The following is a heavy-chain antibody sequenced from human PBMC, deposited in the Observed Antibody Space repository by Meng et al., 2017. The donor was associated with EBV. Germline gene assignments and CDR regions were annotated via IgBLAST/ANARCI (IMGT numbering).Heavy chain of an antibody. Sequence: QVELVQSGADVKKPGASVKVSCKASGYTFTSYYMHWVRQAPGQGLEWMGIINPSGGSTSYAQKFQGRVTMTRDTSTSTVYMELSSLRSEDTAVYYCARDPAGAVAGTHFDYWGQGTLVTVSS. CDR1: GYTFTSYY. CDR3: ARDPAGAVAGTHFDY. V-gene: IGHV1-46*01. D-gene: IGHD6-19*01. J-gene: IGHJ4*02. CDR2: INPSGGST.